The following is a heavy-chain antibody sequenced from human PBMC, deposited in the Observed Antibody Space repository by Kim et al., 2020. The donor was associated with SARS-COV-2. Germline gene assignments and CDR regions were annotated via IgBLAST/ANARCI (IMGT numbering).Heavy chain of an antibody. CDR1: GGTFSSYA. J-gene: IGHJ6*02. D-gene: IGHD3-10*01. Sequence: SVKVSCKASGGTFSSYAISWVRQAPGQGLEWMGGIIPIFGTANHTQKFQGRVTITADESTSTAYMELSSLRSEDTAVYYCASGLGMVRGEYYYGMDVWGQGTTVTVSS. CDR2: IIPIFGTA. V-gene: IGHV1-69*13. CDR3: ASGLGMVRGEYYYGMDV.